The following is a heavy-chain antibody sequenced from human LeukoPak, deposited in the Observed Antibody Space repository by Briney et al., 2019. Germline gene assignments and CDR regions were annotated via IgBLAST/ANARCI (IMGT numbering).Heavy chain of an antibody. CDR1: GGSISSGDYY. Sequence: PSETLSLTCTVSGGSISSGDYYWSWIRPPPGKGLEWIGNIYYSGSTYYNPSLKSRVTISVDTSKNQFSLKLSSVTAADTAVYYCARVDTAMVPLLDYWGQGTLVTVSS. J-gene: IGHJ4*02. CDR2: IYYSGST. CDR3: ARVDTAMVPLLDY. D-gene: IGHD5-18*01. V-gene: IGHV4-30-4*01.